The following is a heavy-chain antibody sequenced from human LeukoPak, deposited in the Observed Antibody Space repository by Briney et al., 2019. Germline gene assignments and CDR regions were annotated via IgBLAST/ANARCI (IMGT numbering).Heavy chain of an antibody. CDR3: ATDRGSDYYQNFHY. D-gene: IGHD3-3*01. J-gene: IGHJ4*02. CDR1: GFTFSSYV. Sequence: QPGGSLRLSCAASGFTFSSYVMSWVRQAPGKGLEWVSAIISGSGGSTFYADSVKGRFTISRDDSKNTLYLQMNSLRAEDTAVYYCATDRGSDYYQNFHYWGQGTLVTVSS. CDR2: ISGSGGST. V-gene: IGHV3-23*01.